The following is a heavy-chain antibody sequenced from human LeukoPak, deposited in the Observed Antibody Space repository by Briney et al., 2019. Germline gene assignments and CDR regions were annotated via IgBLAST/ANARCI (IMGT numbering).Heavy chain of an antibody. Sequence: SVKVSCKASGGTFSSYAISWVRQAPGQGLEWMGGIIPIFGTANYAQKFQGRVTITADESTGTAYMELSSLRSEDTAVYYCARESPGLQLVKDLNWFDPWGQGTLVTVSS. V-gene: IGHV1-69*13. CDR1: GGTFSSYA. CDR2: IIPIFGTA. CDR3: ARESPGLQLVKDLNWFDP. J-gene: IGHJ5*02. D-gene: IGHD6-13*01.